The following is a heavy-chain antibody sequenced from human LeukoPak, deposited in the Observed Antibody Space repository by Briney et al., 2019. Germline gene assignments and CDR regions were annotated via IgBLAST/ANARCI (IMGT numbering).Heavy chain of an antibody. Sequence: PGGSLRLSCAASGSTFSSYSMNWVRQAPGKGLEWVSSISSSSSYIYYADSVKGRFTISRDNAKNSLYLQMNSLRAEDTAVYYCARKYYYDSSGYYGVYYYYGMDVWGQGTTVTVSS. V-gene: IGHV3-21*01. CDR1: GSTFSSYS. CDR2: ISSSSSYI. D-gene: IGHD3-22*01. CDR3: ARKYYYDSSGYYGVYYYYGMDV. J-gene: IGHJ6*02.